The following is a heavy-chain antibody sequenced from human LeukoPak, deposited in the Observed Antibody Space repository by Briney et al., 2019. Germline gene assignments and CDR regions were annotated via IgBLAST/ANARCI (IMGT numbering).Heavy chain of an antibody. D-gene: IGHD3-22*01. V-gene: IGHV5-51*01. CDR3: ARPNITSYYDSRGYDAFDV. Sequence: GEALKISCKGSGYRFNAYWIAWVRQMPGKGLEWMGIIYPDDSDTRYSPSFQGQVTISADKSVRTAYLQWSSLKASDTAMYYCARPNITSYYDSRGYDAFDVWGQGTMVTVSS. J-gene: IGHJ3*01. CDR1: GYRFNAYW. CDR2: IYPDDSDT.